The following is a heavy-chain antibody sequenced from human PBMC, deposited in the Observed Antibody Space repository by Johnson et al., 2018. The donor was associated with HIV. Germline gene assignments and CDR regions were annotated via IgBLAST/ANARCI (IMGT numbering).Heavy chain of an antibody. CDR1: GFTFEDYA. CDR2: MGSAGDT. D-gene: IGHD6-13*01. Sequence: VQLMESGGGLVQPGRSLRLSCAASGFTFEDYAMYWVRQATGKGLEWVSPMGSAGDTYYPGSVKGRFTISRDNSKNTLYLQMNSLRAEDTAVYYCARDILLLSSRGNAFDIWGQGTMVTVSS. V-gene: IGHV3-13*01. J-gene: IGHJ3*02. CDR3: ARDILLLSSRGNAFDI.